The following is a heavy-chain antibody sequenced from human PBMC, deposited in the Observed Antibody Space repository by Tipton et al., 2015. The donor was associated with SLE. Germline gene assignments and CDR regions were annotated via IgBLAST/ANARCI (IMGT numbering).Heavy chain of an antibody. J-gene: IGHJ4*02. Sequence: SLRLSCAASRFIFSSYAMTWVRQSPGKGLVWVSCINSDGTSTTYADSVKGRFTISRDNAKSTLYLQMNSLRAGDTAAYYCARARGSSNFDPPGYWGQGTPVTVSS. CDR2: INSDGTST. V-gene: IGHV3-74*03. D-gene: IGHD5-18*01. CDR3: ARARGSSNFDPPGY. CDR1: RFIFSSYA.